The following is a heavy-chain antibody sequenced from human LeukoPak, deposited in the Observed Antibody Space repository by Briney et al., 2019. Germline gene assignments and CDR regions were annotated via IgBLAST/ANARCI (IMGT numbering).Heavy chain of an antibody. CDR3: ARRAGAYSHPYDY. Sequence: TGGSLRLPCRVSGFTVSINSMMCVRQAPGEGLEWVSFIFSDNTHYSDSVKGRFTISRDNSKNTLYLQMNSLRAEDTAVYYCARRAGAYSHPYDYWGQGTLVTVSS. V-gene: IGHV3-53*01. CDR2: IFSDNT. D-gene: IGHD4/OR15-4a*01. J-gene: IGHJ4*02. CDR1: GFTVSINS.